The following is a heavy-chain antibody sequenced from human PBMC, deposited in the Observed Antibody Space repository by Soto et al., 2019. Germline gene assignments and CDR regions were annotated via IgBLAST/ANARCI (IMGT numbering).Heavy chain of an antibody. CDR1: GGSISSGGYY. D-gene: IGHD5-12*01. J-gene: IGHJ5*02. CDR2: IYYSGST. CDR3: ARVPEAKAPKYWFDP. V-gene: IGHV4-31*03. Sequence: QVQLQESGPGLVKPSQTLSLTCTVSGGSISSGGYYWSWIRQHPGKGLEWIGYIYYSGSTYYNPSLNSRVTISVDTSKNQFSLKLSSVTAADTAVYYCARVPEAKAPKYWFDPGGQGTLVTVSS.